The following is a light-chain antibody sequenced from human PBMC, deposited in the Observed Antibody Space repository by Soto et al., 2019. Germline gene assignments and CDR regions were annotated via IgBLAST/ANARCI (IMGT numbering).Light chain of an antibody. CDR1: SSDIGADDF. V-gene: IGLV2-14*01. CDR3: SSYTNINTRACV. CDR2: EVT. Sequence: QSALTQPASVSGSPGQSITISCTGTSSDIGADDFVSWYQHHPDKTPKLIIFEVTYRPTGISHRFSASKSGNTASLTISGLEAEDEAFYYCSSYTNINTRACVFGTGTKVTVL. J-gene: IGLJ1*01.